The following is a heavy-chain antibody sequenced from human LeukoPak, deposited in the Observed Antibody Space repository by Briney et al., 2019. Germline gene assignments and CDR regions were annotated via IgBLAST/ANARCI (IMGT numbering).Heavy chain of an antibody. Sequence: SETLSITCDVSGVSINTCCYYWTWIRQPPGKGLEWIGYKYYSGSTRYNSSLRSRLTISLDSSKNQFSLRLTSVTAADTAVYYCARGRSYGFDFDSWGPGSLVIVSS. J-gene: IGHJ4*02. CDR1: GVSINTCCYY. D-gene: IGHD5-18*01. CDR2: KYYSGST. CDR3: ARGRSYGFDFDS. V-gene: IGHV4-61*01.